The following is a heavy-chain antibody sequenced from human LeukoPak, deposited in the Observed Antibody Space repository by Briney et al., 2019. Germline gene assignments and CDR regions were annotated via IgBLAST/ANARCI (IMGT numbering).Heavy chain of an antibody. V-gene: IGHV3-48*02. CDR1: GFTFSSYS. Sequence: GGSLRLSCAASGFTFSSYSMNWVRQAPGKGLEWVSYISSSSTIYYADSVKGRFTISRDNAKDSLYLHMNSLKDEDTAVYYCARGALDFDYWGQGTLVTVSS. CDR2: ISSSSTI. J-gene: IGHJ4*02. CDR3: ARGALDFDY.